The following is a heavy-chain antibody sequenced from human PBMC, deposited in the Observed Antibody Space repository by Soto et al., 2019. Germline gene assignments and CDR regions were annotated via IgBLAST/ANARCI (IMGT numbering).Heavy chain of an antibody. Sequence: EVQLVESGGGFVQPGGSLRLSCAASGFTLSDYAMHWVRQGIGKGLEWVSAIGTAGDTHYPGSVKGRVTISRENARNSLSLQMNGLRAGDTAVYYCARGFDYGHAFDIWGQGTVVTVSS. CDR1: GFTLSDYA. J-gene: IGHJ3*02. D-gene: IGHD4-17*01. CDR2: IGTAGDT. V-gene: IGHV3-13*01. CDR3: ARGFDYGHAFDI.